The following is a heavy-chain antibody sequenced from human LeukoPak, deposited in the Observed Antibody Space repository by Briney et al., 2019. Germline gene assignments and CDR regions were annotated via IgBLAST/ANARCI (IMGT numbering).Heavy chain of an antibody. J-gene: IGHJ4*02. CDR2: INEDGSEK. Sequence: GGSLRLSCAASGFTFSSYWMSWVRQAPGKGLEWVANINEDGSEKFYVDSVKGRFTISRDSAKNSLYLQMTSLKVDDTAVYHCARDSKQPLATYWGQGILATVYS. CDR3: ARDSKQPLATY. D-gene: IGHD1/OR15-1a*01. V-gene: IGHV3-7*03. CDR1: GFTFSSYW.